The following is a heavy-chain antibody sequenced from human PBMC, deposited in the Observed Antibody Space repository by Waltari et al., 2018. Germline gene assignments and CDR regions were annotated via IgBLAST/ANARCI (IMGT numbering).Heavy chain of an antibody. CDR3: ARDNSHCGTTRCYWNYNYFDL. V-gene: IGHV3-21*02. CDR2: ISWNTNFI. D-gene: IGHD2-2*01. CDR1: GFSFTTYR. J-gene: IGHJ6*03. Sequence: VELVESGGGLVRPGGSLRLSCAGSGFSFTTYRMNWVRMAPGGGFKWVSSISWNTNFISYADAVKGRFTISRDNAKNSLYLQMNSLRVEDTALYFCARDNSHCGTTRCYWNYNYFDLWGKGTTVTVSS.